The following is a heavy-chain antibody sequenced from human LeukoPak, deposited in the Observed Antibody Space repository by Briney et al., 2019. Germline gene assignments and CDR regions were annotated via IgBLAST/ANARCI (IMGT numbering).Heavy chain of an antibody. D-gene: IGHD3-22*01. Sequence: GASVKVSCKASGYTFTSYDINWVRQAPGQGLEWMGRIIPILGIANYAQKFQGRVTITADKSTSTAYMELSSLRSEDTAVYYCARDYYDHLGPNWFDPWGQGTLVTVSS. CDR1: GYTFTSYD. J-gene: IGHJ5*02. V-gene: IGHV1-69*04. CDR2: IIPILGIA. CDR3: ARDYYDHLGPNWFDP.